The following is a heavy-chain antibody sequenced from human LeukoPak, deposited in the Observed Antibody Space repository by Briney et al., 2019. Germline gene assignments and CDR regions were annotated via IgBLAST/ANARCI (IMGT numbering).Heavy chain of an antibody. V-gene: IGHV4-59*08. D-gene: IGHD2-15*01. Sequence: SETLSLTCTVSGGSISSYYWSWIRQPPGKGLEWIGYIYYSGSTNYNPSLKSRVTISVDTSKNQFSLKLSSVTAADTAVYYCARRVVAPLDDAFDIWGQGTMVTVSS. CDR1: GGSISSYY. J-gene: IGHJ3*02. CDR3: ARRVVAPLDDAFDI. CDR2: IYYSGST.